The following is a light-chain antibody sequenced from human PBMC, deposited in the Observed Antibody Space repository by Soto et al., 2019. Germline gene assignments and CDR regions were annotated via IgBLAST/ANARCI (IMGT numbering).Light chain of an antibody. Sequence: QSVLTQPPSVSAALGQKVTISCSGRNSNIGNNYVSWYQQLPGTAPKLRIYDNHMRPSGIPDRFSGSKSGTSATLGITGLQTGDEADYYCGTWDSSLSAGVFGGGTKLTVL. CDR1: NSNIGNNY. CDR2: DNH. J-gene: IGLJ3*02. CDR3: GTWDSSLSAGV. V-gene: IGLV1-51*01.